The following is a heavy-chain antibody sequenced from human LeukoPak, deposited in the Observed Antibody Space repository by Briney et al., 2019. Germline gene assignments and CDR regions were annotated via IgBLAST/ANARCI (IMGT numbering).Heavy chain of an antibody. V-gene: IGHV5-51*01. CDR3: ARPSYGSTYYFDY. J-gene: IGHJ4*02. D-gene: IGHD1-26*01. CDR1: GYRFTDYW. CDR2: IYPGDSDT. Sequence: GESLKISCQGSGYRFTDYWIGWVRPMPGKGLEWMGIIYPGDSDTRYSPALQGQVTISADKSISTANLQWSSLKASDTAIYYCARPSYGSTYYFDYWGQGTLVTVSS.